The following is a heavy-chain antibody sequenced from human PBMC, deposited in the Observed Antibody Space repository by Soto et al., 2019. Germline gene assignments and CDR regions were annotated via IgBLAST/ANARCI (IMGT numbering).Heavy chain of an antibody. Sequence: QITLKASGPTLVNPTQTLTLTCTFSGFSLTTSGVGVGWIRQPPGKALEWLALIYWNDDKRYSPSLKGRLTITKDTSKNQVVLTMTNMYLVDTGTYYCARSRSPISLFRGVIVYGMDVWGQGSTVSV. CDR3: ARSRSPISLFRGVIVYGMDV. J-gene: IGHJ6*02. V-gene: IGHV2-5*01. CDR2: IYWNDDK. CDR1: GFSLTTSGVG. D-gene: IGHD3-10*01.